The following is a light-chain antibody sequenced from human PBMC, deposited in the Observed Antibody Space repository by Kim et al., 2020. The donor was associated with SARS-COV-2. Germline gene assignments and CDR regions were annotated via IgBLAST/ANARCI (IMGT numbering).Light chain of an antibody. Sequence: GDRVTITCRASQSISSWLAWYQLKPGKAPKLLIYDASSLESGVPSRFSGSGSGTEFTLTISSLQPDDFATYYCQQYNSYSFGRGTKVDIK. CDR2: DAS. J-gene: IGKJ1*01. V-gene: IGKV1-5*01. CDR3: QQYNSYS. CDR1: QSISSW.